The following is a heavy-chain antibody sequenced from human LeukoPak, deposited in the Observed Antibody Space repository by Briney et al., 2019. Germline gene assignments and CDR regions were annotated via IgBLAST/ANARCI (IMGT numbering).Heavy chain of an antibody. J-gene: IGHJ4*02. D-gene: IGHD3-22*01. CDR2: IIPIFGTV. Sequence: SVKVSCKASGGTFSSYAISWVRQAPGQGLEWMGGIIPIFGTVNYAQKFQGRVTITADESTSTAYMELSSLRSEDTAVYYCARVEFRKSRTYYYDSSDYYYGYWGQGTLVTVSS. CDR3: ARVEFRKSRTYYYDSSDYYYGY. CDR1: GGTFSSYA. V-gene: IGHV1-69*13.